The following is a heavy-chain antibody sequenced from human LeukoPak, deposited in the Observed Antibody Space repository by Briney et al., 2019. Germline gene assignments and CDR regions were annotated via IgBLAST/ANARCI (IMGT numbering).Heavy chain of an antibody. J-gene: IGHJ4*02. Sequence: SETLSLTCAVYGGSFSGYYWSWIRQPPGKGLGWIGEINHSGSTNYNPSLKSRVTISVDTSKNQFSPKLSSVTAADTAVYYCARVEYSYALDYWGQGTLVTVSS. CDR2: INHSGST. D-gene: IGHD5-18*01. CDR3: ARVEYSYALDY. V-gene: IGHV4-34*01. CDR1: GGSFSGYY.